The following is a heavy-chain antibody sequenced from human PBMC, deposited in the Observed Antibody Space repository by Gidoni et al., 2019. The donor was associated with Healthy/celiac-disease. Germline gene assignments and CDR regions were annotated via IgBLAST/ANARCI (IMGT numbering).Heavy chain of an antibody. CDR1: GGSISSYY. CDR2: IYYSGST. CDR3: AAGRYSSSWFDY. D-gene: IGHD6-13*01. Sequence: GQLQESGPGLVKPSETLSLTCTVSGGSISSYYWSWIRQPPGKGLEWIGYIYYSGSTNYNPSLKSRVTISVDTSKNQFSLKLSSVTAADAAVYYCAAGRYSSSWFDYWGQGTLVTVSS. J-gene: IGHJ4*02. V-gene: IGHV4-59*01.